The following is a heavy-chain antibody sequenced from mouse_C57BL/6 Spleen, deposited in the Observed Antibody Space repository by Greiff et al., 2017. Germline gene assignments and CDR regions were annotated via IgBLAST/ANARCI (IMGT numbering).Heavy chain of an antibody. V-gene: IGHV1-64*01. CDR1: GYTFTSYW. D-gene: IGHD2-3*01. CDR3: ARIPPYDEDAMDY. J-gene: IGHJ4*01. Sequence: QVQLQQPGAELVKPGASVTLSCKASGYTFTSYWMHWVKQRPGQGLEWIGMIHPNSGSTNYNEKFKSKATLTVDKSSRTAYMQLSSLTSEDSAVYYCARIPPYDEDAMDYWGQGTSVTVSS. CDR2: IHPNSGST.